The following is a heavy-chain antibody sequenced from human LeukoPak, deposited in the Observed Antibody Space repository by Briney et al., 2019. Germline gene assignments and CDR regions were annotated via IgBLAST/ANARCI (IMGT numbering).Heavy chain of an antibody. J-gene: IGHJ4*02. CDR2: INPAGSET. D-gene: IGHD2/OR15-2a*01. CDR3: AKYIGPSRRIFDY. Sequence: GGSLRLSCAASGFSFSAYWMTWVRQAPGTGLEWVANINPAGSETYYVDPVKGRFSISRDNSKNTLYLQMSSLRAEDAAVYFCAKYIGPSRRIFDYWGQGTLVAVSS. CDR1: GFSFSAYW. V-gene: IGHV3-7*03.